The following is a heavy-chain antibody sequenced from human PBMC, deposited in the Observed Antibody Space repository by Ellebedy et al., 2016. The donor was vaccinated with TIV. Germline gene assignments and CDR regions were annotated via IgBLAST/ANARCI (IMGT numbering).Heavy chain of an antibody. CDR1: GFTFSTYA. J-gene: IGHJ5*02. CDR3: ARLSGFGSSSRGWFDP. V-gene: IGHV3-48*01. D-gene: IGHD6-6*01. Sequence: GESLKISXAASGFTFSTYAVTWVRQAPGKGLEWVSYISSSSSTIYYADSVKGRFTISRDNAKNSLYLQMNSLRAEDTAVYYCARLSGFGSSSRGWFDPWGQGTLVTVSS. CDR2: ISSSSSTI.